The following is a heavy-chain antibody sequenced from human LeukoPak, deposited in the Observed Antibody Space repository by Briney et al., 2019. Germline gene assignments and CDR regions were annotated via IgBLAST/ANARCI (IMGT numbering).Heavy chain of an antibody. CDR1: GFTFSSYW. J-gene: IGHJ4*02. D-gene: IGHD3-22*01. CDR2: INQHGSEK. CDR3: ARRYYYESSGGVGY. Sequence: GGSLRLSCTASGFTFSSYWMSWVRQAPGKGLEWVANINQHGSEKYYVDSVKGRFTISRDNAKNSLYLQMSSLRAGDTAVYYCARRYYYESSGGVGYWGQGTQVTVSS. V-gene: IGHV3-7*01.